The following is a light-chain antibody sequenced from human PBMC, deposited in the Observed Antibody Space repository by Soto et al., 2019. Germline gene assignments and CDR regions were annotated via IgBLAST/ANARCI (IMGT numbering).Light chain of an antibody. J-gene: IGKJ1*01. CDR2: DAS. CDR1: QSISNW. CDR3: QQYDSYSPT. Sequence: DIQMTQSPSTLSASVGDRVTITCRASQSISNWLAWYQQSPGKAPKLLIYDASTLESGVPSRFSGSGSGTEFTLTSGSLHPDDFATYYCQQYDSYSPTFGQGTKVDIK. V-gene: IGKV1-5*01.